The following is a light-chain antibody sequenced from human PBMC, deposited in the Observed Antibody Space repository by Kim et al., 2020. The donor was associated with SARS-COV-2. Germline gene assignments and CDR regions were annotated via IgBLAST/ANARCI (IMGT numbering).Light chain of an antibody. J-gene: IGLJ1*01. CDR2: DNN. Sequence: GQRVTISCTGGSSNIGANYQYWYQQHPGTAPKVLIYDNNRRPSGVPDRCSGSESGTSASLAIGGRRSEDEADYYCATWDDSLSVYVFGGGTKVTVL. V-gene: IGLV1-47*01. CDR3: ATWDDSLSVYV. CDR1: SSNIGANY.